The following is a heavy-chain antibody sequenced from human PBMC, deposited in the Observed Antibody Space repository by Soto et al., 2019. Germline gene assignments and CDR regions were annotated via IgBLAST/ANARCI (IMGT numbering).Heavy chain of an antibody. CDR1: GFTFSSYD. CDR2: IGPAGDT. D-gene: IGHD6-13*01. J-gene: IGHJ4*02. CDR3: ATGGWGSSWYEGGSRIDY. Sequence: EVQLVESGGGLVQPGGSLRLSCAASGFTFSSYDMHWVRQPPGKGLEWVSAIGPAGDTYYPGSVQGRFTISRDNAKNSLYLQVNTLRVEDTAIYYCATGGWGSSWYEGGSRIDYWGQGTLVTVSS. V-gene: IGHV3-13*01.